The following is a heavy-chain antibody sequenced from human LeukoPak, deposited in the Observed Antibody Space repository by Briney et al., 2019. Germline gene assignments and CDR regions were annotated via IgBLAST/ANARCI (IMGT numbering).Heavy chain of an antibody. V-gene: IGHV3-30*02. Sequence: GGSLRLSCAASGFTFSNYGMHWVRQAPGKGLEWVAFIRYDGSNKYYADSVKGRFTISRDNSKNTVYLQMNSLRAEDTAVYYCAKSRAILTGYYFDYWGQGTLVTVSS. CDR3: AKSRAILTGYYFDY. D-gene: IGHD3-9*01. CDR1: GFTFSNYG. CDR2: IRYDGSNK. J-gene: IGHJ4*02.